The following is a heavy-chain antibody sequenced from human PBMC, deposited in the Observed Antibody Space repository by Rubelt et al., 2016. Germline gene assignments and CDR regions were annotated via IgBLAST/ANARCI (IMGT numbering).Heavy chain of an antibody. J-gene: IGHJ5*02. D-gene: IGHD5-12*01. CDR3: ARGRRWSSGYYILNNWFDP. Sequence: MHWVRQAPGQGLEWMGRINPNSGGTNYAQKFQGRVTMTRDTSISTAYMELSRLRSEDTAVYYCARGRRWSSGYYILNNWFDPWGQGTLVTVSS. V-gene: IGHV1-2*06. CDR2: INPNSGGT.